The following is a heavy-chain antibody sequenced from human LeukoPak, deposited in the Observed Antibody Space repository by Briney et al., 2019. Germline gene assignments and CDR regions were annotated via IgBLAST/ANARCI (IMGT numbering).Heavy chain of an antibody. J-gene: IGHJ4*02. CDR2: ISSSSSTI. Sequence: GGSLRLSCAASGFTFSSYSMNWVRQAPGKGLEWVSYISSSSSTIYYADSVKGRFTISRDNAKNSLYLQMNSLRAEDTAVYYCARDGGIAAAGYYFDYWGQGTLVTASS. CDR3: ARDGGIAAAGYYFDY. CDR1: GFTFSSYS. D-gene: IGHD6-13*01. V-gene: IGHV3-48*01.